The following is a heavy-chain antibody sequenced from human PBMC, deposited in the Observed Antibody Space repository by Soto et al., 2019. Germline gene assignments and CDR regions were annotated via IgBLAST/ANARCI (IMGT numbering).Heavy chain of an antibody. V-gene: IGHV4-31*03. Sequence: SETLSLTCTVSGGSINRGGQYWSWIRQHPGKGLEWIGYIHDSGTKYYNPSLKSRVTISVDTSEDQFFLNLSSVTAADTAVYYCARDRGVWGQGTLVTVSS. CDR2: IHDSGTK. J-gene: IGHJ4*02. CDR1: GGSINRGGQY. CDR3: ARDRGV.